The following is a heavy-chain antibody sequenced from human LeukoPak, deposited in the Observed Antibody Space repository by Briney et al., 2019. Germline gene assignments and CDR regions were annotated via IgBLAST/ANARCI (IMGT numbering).Heavy chain of an antibody. D-gene: IGHD3-3*01. Sequence: SETLSLTCAVYGGSFSSYYWGWIRQPPGKGLEWIGSIYYSGSTYYNPSLKSRVTISVDTSRNQFSLKLSSVTAADTAVYYCARGFWSGYYTGIGDSWGQGTLVTVSS. CDR2: IYYSGST. CDR3: ARGFWSGYYTGIGDS. J-gene: IGHJ4*02. V-gene: IGHV4-39*07. CDR1: GGSFSSYY.